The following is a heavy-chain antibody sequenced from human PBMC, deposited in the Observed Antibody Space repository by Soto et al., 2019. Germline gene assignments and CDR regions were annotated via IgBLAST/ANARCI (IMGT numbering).Heavy chain of an antibody. Sequence: SETLSLTCTVSGGSISSGGYYWSWIRQPPGKGLEWIGYIYHSGSTYYNPSLKSRVTISVDRSKNQFSLKLSSVAAADTAVYYCARGGGAMPLSQFDYWGQGTLVTVSS. CDR1: GGSISSGGYY. D-gene: IGHD3-16*01. CDR2: IYHSGST. CDR3: ARGGGAMPLSQFDY. V-gene: IGHV4-30-2*01. J-gene: IGHJ4*02.